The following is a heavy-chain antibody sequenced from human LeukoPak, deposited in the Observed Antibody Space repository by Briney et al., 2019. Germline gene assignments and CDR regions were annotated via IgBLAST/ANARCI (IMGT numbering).Heavy chain of an antibody. J-gene: IGHJ4*02. D-gene: IGHD3-22*01. CDR2: ISPGGDFA. CDR1: GFTFSNYG. Sequence: GGSLRLSCAVGGFTFSNYGMSWVRQAPGKGLQFVATISPGGDFAYYADSVKGRFTISRDNAKNTLYLQVTSLRAEDTAVYYCAKYFNSNGYRPFDNWGQGTLVTVSS. CDR3: AKYFNSNGYRPFDN. V-gene: IGHV3-23*01.